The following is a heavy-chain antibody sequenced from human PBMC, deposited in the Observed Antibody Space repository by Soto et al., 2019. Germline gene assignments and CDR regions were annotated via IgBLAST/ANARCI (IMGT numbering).Heavy chain of an antibody. V-gene: IGHV3-33*01. CDR2: IWYDGSNK. J-gene: IGHJ4*02. CDR1: GFTFSSYG. CDR3: ARDRLSSGWSAVY. Sequence: QVQLVESGGGVVQPGRSLRLSCAASGFTFSSYGMHWVRQAPGKGLEWVAVIWYDGSNKYYADSVKGRFTISRDNSKNTLYLQMNSLRAEDTAVYYCARDRLSSGWSAVYWGQGTLVTVSS. D-gene: IGHD6-19*01.